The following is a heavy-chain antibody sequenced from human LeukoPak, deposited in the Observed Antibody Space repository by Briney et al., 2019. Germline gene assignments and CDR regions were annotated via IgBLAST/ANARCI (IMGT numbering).Heavy chain of an antibody. Sequence: GGSLRLSCTASGFTFDDYVMHWVRQAPGKGLEWVSLISGDGSGTYYADSVKGRFTISRDNSKNSLFLHMSGLRAEDTALYYCATQNPPGSGYYDTYNWFDPWRQGTLVTVAS. V-gene: IGHV3-43*02. CDR1: GFTFDDYV. CDR3: ATQNPPGSGYYDTYNWFDP. J-gene: IGHJ5*02. D-gene: IGHD5-12*01. CDR2: ISGDGSGT.